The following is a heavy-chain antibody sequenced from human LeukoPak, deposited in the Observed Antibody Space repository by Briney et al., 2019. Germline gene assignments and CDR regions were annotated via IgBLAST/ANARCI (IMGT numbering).Heavy chain of an antibody. CDR1: GYTFTSYG. D-gene: IGHD3-22*01. J-gene: IGHJ4*02. CDR2: ISAYNGNT. Sequence: VASVKVSCKASGYTFTSYGSSWVRQAPGQGLEWMGWISAYNGNTNYAQKLQGRVTMTTDTSTTTAYMELRSLRSDDTAVYYCARSGGDYYDSSGYFKEWGQGTLVTVSS. V-gene: IGHV1-18*01. CDR3: ARSGGDYYDSSGYFKE.